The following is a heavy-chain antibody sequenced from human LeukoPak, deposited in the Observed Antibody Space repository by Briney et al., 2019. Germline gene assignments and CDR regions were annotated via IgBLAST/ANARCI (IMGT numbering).Heavy chain of an antibody. Sequence: GGSLRLSCAASGFIFSDYNMNWVRQAPGKGLEWVSFISTTGSNIGYADSVRGRFTISRDNSKNTLFLQVNSLRAEDTAVYYCAKVRTYFYHGLDVWGQGTTVTVSS. V-gene: IGHV3-11*01. D-gene: IGHD1-14*01. J-gene: IGHJ6*02. CDR1: GFIFSDYN. CDR2: ISTTGSNI. CDR3: AKVRTYFYHGLDV.